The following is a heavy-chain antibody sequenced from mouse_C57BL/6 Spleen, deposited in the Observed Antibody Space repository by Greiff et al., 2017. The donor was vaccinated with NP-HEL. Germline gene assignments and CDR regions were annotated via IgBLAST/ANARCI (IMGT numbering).Heavy chain of an antibody. V-gene: IGHV1-77*01. CDR2: ICPGSGST. Sequence: QVQLQQSGAELVKPGASVKISCKASGYTFTDYYINWVKQRPGQGLEWIGKICPGSGSTYYNEKFKGKATLTADKSSSTAYMELSSLTSEDSAVYFWANYYGSSYGAWFAYWGQGTLVTVSA. CDR3: ANYYGSSYGAWFAY. J-gene: IGHJ3*01. D-gene: IGHD1-1*01. CDR1: GYTFTDYY.